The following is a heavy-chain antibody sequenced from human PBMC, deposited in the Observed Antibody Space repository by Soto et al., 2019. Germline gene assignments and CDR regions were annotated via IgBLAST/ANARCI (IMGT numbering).Heavy chain of an antibody. J-gene: IGHJ6*02. CDR1: GYTFTSFG. D-gene: IGHD6-6*01. V-gene: IGHV1-18*04. Sequence: QLHLVQSGAEVKKPGASVKVSCTASGYTFTSFGVSWVREVPGQGLEWMGWISGYNGDTDYAQKFQGRVTMTTDRYTSTAYMEARSLRSDDTAVYYCARDKPQQIVGYNYYYGMDVWGQATTVTVSS. CDR2: ISGYNGDT. CDR3: ARDKPQQIVGYNYYYGMDV.